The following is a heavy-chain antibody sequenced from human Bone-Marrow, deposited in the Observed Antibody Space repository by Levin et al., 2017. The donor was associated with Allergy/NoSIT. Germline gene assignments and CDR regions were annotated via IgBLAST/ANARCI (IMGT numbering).Heavy chain of an antibody. J-gene: IGHJ4*02. Sequence: GGSLRLSCAASGFTFSSYDMHWVRQATGRGLEWVSAIGTAADSYYSGSVKGRFTVSRDNAKNSFYLQMNSLRAGDTAVYYCARVALPRYCTSTSCSDRGYYFDYWGQGTLVTVSS. D-gene: IGHD2-2*01. CDR2: IGTAADS. V-gene: IGHV3-13*04. CDR1: GFTFSSYD. CDR3: ARVALPRYCTSTSCSDRGYYFDY.